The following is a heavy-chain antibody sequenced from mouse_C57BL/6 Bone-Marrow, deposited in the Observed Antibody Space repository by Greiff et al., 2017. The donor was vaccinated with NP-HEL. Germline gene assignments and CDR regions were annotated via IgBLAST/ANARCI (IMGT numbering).Heavy chain of an antibody. CDR3: TTFLYDYDGAWFAY. CDR2: IDPENGDT. V-gene: IGHV14-4*01. Sequence: EVQLQQSGAELVRPGASVKLSCTASGFNIKDDYMHWVKQRPEQGLEWIGWIDPENGDTEYASKFQGKATITADTSSNTAYLQLSSLTSEDTAVYYCTTFLYDYDGAWFAYWGQGTLVTVSA. CDR1: GFNIKDDY. J-gene: IGHJ3*01. D-gene: IGHD2-4*01.